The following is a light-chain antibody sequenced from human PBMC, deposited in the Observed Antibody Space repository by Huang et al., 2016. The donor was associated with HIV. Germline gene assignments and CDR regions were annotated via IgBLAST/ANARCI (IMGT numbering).Light chain of an antibody. CDR3: QEQIQWPRLT. CDR2: RAA. J-gene: IGKJ4*01. V-gene: IGKV3-11*01. CDR1: QNVTDS. Sequence: EIVLTQSPATLSLSPGERATLSCRASQNVTDSLAWYRQKPGQAPSLLIYRAANRATGTPARFSGSGSGTDFTLTISSLEPEDFAIYYCQEQIQWPRLTFGGGTKVEIK.